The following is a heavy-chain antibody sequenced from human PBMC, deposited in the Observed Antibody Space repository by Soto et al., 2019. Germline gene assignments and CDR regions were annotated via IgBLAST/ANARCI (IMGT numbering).Heavy chain of an antibody. CDR1: GYSFTSYW. J-gene: IGHJ6*02. Sequence: EVQLVQAGAEVKKPGESLRISCKGSGYSFTSYWTSWVRQMPGKGLEWMGRIDPIDSYTNYSPSFQGHVTISADKSISPAYMQCGSRKASDNAMYYGARPAHLCRRGETFSYSYYGMDVWGQGTTVTGSS. V-gene: IGHV5-10-1*01. CDR3: ARPAHLCRRGETFSYSYYGMDV. D-gene: IGHD3-16*01. CDR2: IDPIDSYT.